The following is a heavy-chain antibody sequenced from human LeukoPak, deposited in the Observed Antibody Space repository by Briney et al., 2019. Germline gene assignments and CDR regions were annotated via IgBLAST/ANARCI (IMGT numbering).Heavy chain of an antibody. V-gene: IGHV3-7*03. CDR1: GFIFKDYW. J-gene: IGHJ5*02. Sequence: PGGSLRLSCAASGFIFKDYWMIWVRQAPGKGLEWVANIKQDGSEKYYVDSVKGRFTISRDNAKNSLYLQMNTLRAEDTATYYCVKDAQPRSRWFDPWGQGTLVTVSS. D-gene: IGHD3-16*01. CDR2: IKQDGSEK. CDR3: VKDAQPRSRWFDP.